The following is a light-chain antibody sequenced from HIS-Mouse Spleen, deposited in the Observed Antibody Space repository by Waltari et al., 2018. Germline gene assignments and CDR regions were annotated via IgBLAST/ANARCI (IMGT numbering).Light chain of an antibody. Sequence: DIQMTQSPSSLSASAGARVTITCQASQDISNYLNWYQQKPGKAPKLLIDDASNLETGVPSRFSGSGSGTDFTFTISSLQPEDIATYYCQQYDNLLSFGQGTKVEIK. V-gene: IGKV1-33*01. CDR1: QDISNY. CDR3: QQYDNLLS. J-gene: IGKJ1*01. CDR2: DAS.